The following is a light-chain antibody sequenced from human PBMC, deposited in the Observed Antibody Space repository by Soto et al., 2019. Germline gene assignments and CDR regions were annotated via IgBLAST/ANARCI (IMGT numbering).Light chain of an antibody. CDR2: DAS. J-gene: IGKJ1*01. CDR3: QQYNNWPPWT. Sequence: EIVITQSPATLSVCPGERTTLSCRASQSVSSKVAWYQQKPGQAPRLLIYDASTRATGIPARFSGRGSGTEFTLTISSLQSEDFAVYSCQQYNNWPPWTFGQGTKVDI. CDR1: QSVSSK. V-gene: IGKV3-15*01.